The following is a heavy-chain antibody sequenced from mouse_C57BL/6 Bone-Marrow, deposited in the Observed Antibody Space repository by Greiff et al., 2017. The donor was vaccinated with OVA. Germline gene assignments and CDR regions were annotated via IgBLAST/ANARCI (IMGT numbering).Heavy chain of an antibody. D-gene: IGHD1-1*01. V-gene: IGHV10-3*01. CDR2: IRRKSSNSAT. CDR3: VRGSATVLAPYYAMDD. J-gene: IGHJ4*01. CDR1: GFTFTTYA. Sequence: EVQLVESGAGLVQPKGSLKLSCAASGFTFTTYAMHWVSQAPGKGLEWVARIRRKSSNSATYYADSVKARFTISRDYSPSLLHLQMNNLKTEDTARDYCVRGSATVLAPYYAMDDWGQGASVTVAS.